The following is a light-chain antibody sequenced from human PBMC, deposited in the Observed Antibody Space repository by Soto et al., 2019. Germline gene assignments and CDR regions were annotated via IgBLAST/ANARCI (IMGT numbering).Light chain of an antibody. V-gene: IGKV1-5*02. CDR3: QQYHSYSLT. J-gene: IGKJ4*01. CDR2: DAS. CDR1: QSISSR. Sequence: DIQMTQSPSTLSASVGDRVTIVCRASQSISSRLAWYQQKPGKAPKLLIYDASSLKSGVPSRFSGSGSGTDFTLTISSLQPDDFATYYCQQYHSYSLTFGGGTKV.